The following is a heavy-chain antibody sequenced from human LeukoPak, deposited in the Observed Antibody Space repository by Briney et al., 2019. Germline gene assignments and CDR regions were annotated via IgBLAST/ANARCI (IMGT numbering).Heavy chain of an antibody. J-gene: IGHJ4*02. Sequence: ASETLSLTCTVSGDSFSSNNYWTWVRQPPGKGLAWIGEIYRSGATNHNPSLRGRVTVSLDKSKNQFSLRLNSVTAADTAIYYCARNAGYSDLNYWGQGVLVTVSS. V-gene: IGHV4-4*02. CDR3: ARNAGYSDLNY. CDR2: IYRSGAT. D-gene: IGHD3-22*01. CDR1: GDSFSSNNY.